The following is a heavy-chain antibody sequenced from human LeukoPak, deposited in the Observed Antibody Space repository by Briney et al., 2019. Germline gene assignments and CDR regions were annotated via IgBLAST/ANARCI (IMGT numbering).Heavy chain of an antibody. J-gene: IGHJ3*02. D-gene: IGHD3-22*01. V-gene: IGHV5-51*01. CDR1: GYSFPSYW. CDR2: IYPGDSDT. CDR3: ATAGGDSSGLDAFDI. Sequence: GESLKISCKGPGYSFPSYWIGWGRQMPGKGLEGMGIIYPGDSDTRYSPSFEGQVAISADKSISTAYLQWSSLKASDTAMYYCATAGGDSSGLDAFDIWGQGTMVTVSS.